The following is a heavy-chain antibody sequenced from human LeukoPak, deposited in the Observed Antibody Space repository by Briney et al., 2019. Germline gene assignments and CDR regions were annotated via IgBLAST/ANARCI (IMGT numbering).Heavy chain of an antibody. CDR3: ARGGHRQKEF. Sequence: GGSLRLSCSASGFTFSNYWMTWVRQSPGKGLEWVAIIKHDGSDKHCVDSVKGRFTISRDNAKNSLYLQMSSLRAEDTAVYYCARGGHRQKEFWGQGTLVTVSS. V-gene: IGHV3-7*01. D-gene: IGHD3-10*01. CDR2: IKHDGSDK. J-gene: IGHJ4*02. CDR1: GFTFSNYW.